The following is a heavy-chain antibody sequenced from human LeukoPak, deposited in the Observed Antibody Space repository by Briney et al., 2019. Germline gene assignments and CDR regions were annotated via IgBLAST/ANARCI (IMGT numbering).Heavy chain of an antibody. D-gene: IGHD5-24*01. J-gene: IGHJ6*03. Sequence: GGSLRLSCAASGFTFSSYGMSWVRQAPGKGLEWVSAISGSGGSTYYADSVKGRFTISRDNSKNTLYLQMNSLRAEDTAVYYCARVPFGSDGYNQPYYYYYHMDVWGKGTTVTISS. CDR3: ARVPFGSDGYNQPYYYYYHMDV. V-gene: IGHV3-23*01. CDR2: ISGSGGST. CDR1: GFTFSSYG.